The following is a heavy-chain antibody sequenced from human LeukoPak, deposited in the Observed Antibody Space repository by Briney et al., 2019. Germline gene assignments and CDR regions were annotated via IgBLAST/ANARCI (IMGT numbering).Heavy chain of an antibody. D-gene: IGHD3-10*01. Sequence: TSETLSLTCTVSGGSISSSSYYWGWIRQPPGKGLEWIGSIYYSGSTYYNPSLKSRVTISVDTSKNQFSLKLSSVTAADTAVYYCARLPRSRNAFDIWGQGTMVTVSS. CDR3: ARLPRSRNAFDI. CDR2: IYYSGST. V-gene: IGHV4-39*01. J-gene: IGHJ3*02. CDR1: GGSISSSSYY.